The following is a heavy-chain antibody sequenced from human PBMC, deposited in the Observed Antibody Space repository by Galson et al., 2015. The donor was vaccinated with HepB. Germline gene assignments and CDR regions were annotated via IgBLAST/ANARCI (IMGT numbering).Heavy chain of an antibody. D-gene: IGHD6-19*01. CDR2: ISAYTGDT. CDR3: ARDRRRISSGWYPIDF. J-gene: IGHJ4*02. V-gene: IGHV1-18*01. CDR1: GYPFSNFG. Sequence: SVKVSCKASGYPFSNFGFSWVRQAPGQGLEWMGWISAYTGDTNYAQKFQGRVILTTDTSTSTAYMGLRSLRSDDTAVYYCARDRRRISSGWYPIDFWGQGTLVTVSS.